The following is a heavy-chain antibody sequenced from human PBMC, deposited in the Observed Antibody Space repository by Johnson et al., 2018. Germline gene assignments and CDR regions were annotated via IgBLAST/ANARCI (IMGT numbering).Heavy chain of an antibody. Sequence: QVQLVQSGGGVVQPGRSLRLSCAASGFTFSSYGMHWVRQAPGKGLEWVAVIWYDGSNKDYADSVKGRFTISRDISKNTLYLQMNSLRAGDTAVYYCARERVTGTTYYYYGMDVWGQGTTVTVSS. D-gene: IGHD1-7*01. J-gene: IGHJ6*02. CDR3: ARERVTGTTYYYYGMDV. CDR2: IWYDGSNK. V-gene: IGHV3-33*01. CDR1: GFTFSSYG.